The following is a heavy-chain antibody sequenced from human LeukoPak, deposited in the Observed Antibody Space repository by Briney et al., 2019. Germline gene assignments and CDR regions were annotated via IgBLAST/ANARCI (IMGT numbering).Heavy chain of an antibody. CDR1: GFTVSSNY. CDR2: IYSGGST. D-gene: IGHD1-26*01. V-gene: IGHV3-53*01. CDR3: ATAPSGSYFDY. Sequence: GGSLRLSCAASGFTVSSNYMSWVRQAPGKGLEWVSVIYSGGSTYYADSVKGRFTISRDNSKNTLYLQMNSLRAEDTAVYYCATAPSGSYFDYWGQGTLVTVSS. J-gene: IGHJ4*02.